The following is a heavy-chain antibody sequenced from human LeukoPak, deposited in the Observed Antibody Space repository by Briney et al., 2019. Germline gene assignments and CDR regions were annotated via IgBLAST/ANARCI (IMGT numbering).Heavy chain of an antibody. CDR3: ARDRYYDSSGHTDY. CDR1: GGTFSSYA. J-gene: IGHJ4*02. V-gene: IGHV1-69*04. CDR2: IIPILGIA. D-gene: IGHD3-22*01. Sequence: GASVKVSCKASGGTFSSYAISWVRQALGQGLEWMGRIIPILGIANYAQKFQGRVTITADKSTSTAYMELSSLRSEDTAVYYCARDRYYDSSGHTDYWGQGTLVTVSS.